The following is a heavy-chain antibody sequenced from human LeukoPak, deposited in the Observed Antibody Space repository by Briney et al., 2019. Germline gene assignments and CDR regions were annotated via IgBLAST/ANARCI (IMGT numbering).Heavy chain of an antibody. CDR2: INYDGSST. CDR3: VRGGCSGATCYVAYGIDV. Sequence: GGSLRLSCAASGFTFSSYWMHWVRQAPGKGLEWVSRINYDGSSTDYADSVKGRFTISRDNAKNTLYLQVNSLRAEDTAVYYCVRGGCSGATCYVAYGIDVWGQGTSVTVSS. D-gene: IGHD2-15*01. J-gene: IGHJ6*02. V-gene: IGHV3-74*01. CDR1: GFTFSSYW.